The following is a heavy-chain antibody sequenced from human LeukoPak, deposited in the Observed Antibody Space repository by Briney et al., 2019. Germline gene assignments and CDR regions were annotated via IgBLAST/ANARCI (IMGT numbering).Heavy chain of an antibody. D-gene: IGHD2-15*01. J-gene: IGHJ4*02. Sequence: ASVKVSCKASGYTFTGYYMHWVRQAPGQGLEWMGIINPSGGSTSYAQKFQGRVTMARDTSTSTVYMELSSLRSEDTAVYYCARGHIVVVVAAPPGNDYWGQGTLVTVSS. CDR1: GYTFTGYY. CDR3: ARGHIVVVVAAPPGNDY. V-gene: IGHV1-46*01. CDR2: INPSGGST.